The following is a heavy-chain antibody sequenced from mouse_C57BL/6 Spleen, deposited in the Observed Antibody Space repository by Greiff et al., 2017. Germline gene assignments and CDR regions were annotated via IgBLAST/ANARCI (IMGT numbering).Heavy chain of an antibody. V-gene: IGHV1-52*01. CDR2: IDPSDSET. CDR3: ASENGGFAY. Sequence: QVQLQQPGAELVRPGSSVKLSCKASGYTFTSYWMHWVKQRPIQGLEWIGNIDPSDSETNYNQKFKDKATLTVDKSSSTAYMQLSSLTSEDSAVYYCASENGGFAYWGQGTLVTVSA. J-gene: IGHJ3*01. CDR1: GYTFTSYW.